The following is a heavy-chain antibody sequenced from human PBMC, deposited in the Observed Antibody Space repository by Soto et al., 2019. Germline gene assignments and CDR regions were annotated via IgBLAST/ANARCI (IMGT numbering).Heavy chain of an antibody. J-gene: IGHJ4*02. V-gene: IGHV3-30*03. D-gene: IGHD4-17*01. CDR2: ISYDGSNK. CDR1: GFTFSSYG. CDR3: ARVPTTVVTPSYFDH. Sequence: HPGGSLRLSCAASGFTFSSYGMHWVRQAPGKGLEWVAVISYDGSNKYYADSVKGRFTISRDNSKNTLYLQMNSLRAEDTAVYYCARVPTTVVTPSYFDHWGQGTLVTVSS.